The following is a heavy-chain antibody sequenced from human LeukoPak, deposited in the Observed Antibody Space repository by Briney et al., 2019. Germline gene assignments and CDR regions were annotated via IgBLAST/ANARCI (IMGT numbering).Heavy chain of an antibody. CDR3: ARRKFLPPGFDY. Sequence: PSETLSLTCTVSGGSISSGSYYWSWIRQPAGKGLEWIGRIYTSGSTNYNPSLKSRVTISVDTSKNQFSLKLSSVTAADTAVYYCARRKFLPPGFDYWGQGTLVTVSS. CDR1: GGSISSGSYY. D-gene: IGHD3-3*01. J-gene: IGHJ4*02. CDR2: IYTSGST. V-gene: IGHV4-61*02.